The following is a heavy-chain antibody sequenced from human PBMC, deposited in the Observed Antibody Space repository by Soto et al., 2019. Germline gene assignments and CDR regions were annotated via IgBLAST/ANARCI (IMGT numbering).Heavy chain of an antibody. CDR3: AKDQLGSSSWYYYYYYGMDV. V-gene: IGHV3-30*18. J-gene: IGHJ6*02. D-gene: IGHD6-13*01. CDR2: ISYDGSDK. CDR1: GFTFSSYA. Sequence: GGSLRLSCAASGFTFSSYAMHWVRQAPGKGLEWVAVISYDGSDKYYADSVKGRFTISRDNSKNTLNLQMNSLRADDTAVYYCAKDQLGSSSWYYYYYYGMDVWGQGTTVTVSS.